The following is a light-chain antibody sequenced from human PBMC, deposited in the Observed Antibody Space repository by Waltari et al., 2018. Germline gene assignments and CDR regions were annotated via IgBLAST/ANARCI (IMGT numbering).Light chain of an antibody. CDR3: QQHSNRPPTFT. J-gene: IGKJ3*01. CDR1: QSVSSS. CDR2: DAS. V-gene: IGKV3-11*01. Sequence: EIVLTQSPATLSLSPGERATLSCRASQSVSSSLAWYQQKPGQTPKLLICDASTRATGSPARFSGSGSGTDFTLTISSLEPEDFAVYYCQQHSNRPPTFTFGPGTKLDI.